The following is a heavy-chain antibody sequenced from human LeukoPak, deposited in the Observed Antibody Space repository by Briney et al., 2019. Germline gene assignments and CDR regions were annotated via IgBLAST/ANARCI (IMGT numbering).Heavy chain of an antibody. D-gene: IGHD3-9*01. J-gene: IGHJ4*02. CDR1: GYSISSGYY. V-gene: IGHV4-38-2*02. CDR2: IYHSGST. CDR3: ARVNPDYDILTGYYTYFDY. Sequence: SETLSLTCTVSGYSISSGYYWGWIRQPPGKGLEWIGSIYHSGSTYCNPSLKSRVTISVDTSKNQFSLKLSSVTAADTAVYYCARVNPDYDILTGYYTYFDYWGQGTLVTVSS.